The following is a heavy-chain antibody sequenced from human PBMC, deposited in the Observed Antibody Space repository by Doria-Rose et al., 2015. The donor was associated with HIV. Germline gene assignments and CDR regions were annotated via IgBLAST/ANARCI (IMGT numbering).Heavy chain of an antibody. CDR1: GYTFTSYY. V-gene: IGHV1-46*01. CDR2: IIPSGGST. Sequence: QVQLVQSGGEVKKPGASVKLSCKASGYTFTSYYLHWVRQAPGQGLEWLGIIIPSGGSTNYAQNFQGRVTVTRDTSTSTVCMDLSTLRSDDTAVYYCVRESSGGYFDYWGQGTPVTVSS. J-gene: IGHJ4*02. D-gene: IGHD3-16*01. CDR3: VRESSGGYFDY.